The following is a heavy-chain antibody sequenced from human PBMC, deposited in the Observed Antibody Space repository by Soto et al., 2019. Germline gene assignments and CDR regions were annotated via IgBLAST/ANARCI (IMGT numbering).Heavy chain of an antibody. CDR1: GVTFRSYA. CDR3: ARGGYDYGGKSAVFGMDV. J-gene: IGHJ6*02. Sequence: SSVKVSCKASGVTFRSYAISWVRQAPLQGPEWMVGLIPIFGTANYAQKFQGRVTITAEETTSTAYMQLSSLRSEDTAVYYCARGGYDYGGKSAVFGMDVWG. CDR2: LIPIFGTA. V-gene: IGHV1-69*13. D-gene: IGHD4-17*01.